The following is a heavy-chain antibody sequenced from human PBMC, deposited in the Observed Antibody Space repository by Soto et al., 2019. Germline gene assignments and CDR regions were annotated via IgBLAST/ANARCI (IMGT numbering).Heavy chain of an antibody. CDR3: ARLLIGGWYFIDY. CDR1: GGSISSYY. V-gene: IGHV4-59*08. CDR2: IYYSGST. Sequence: TSETLSLTCTVSGGSISSYYWSWIRQPPGKGLEWIGYIYYSGSTNYNPSLKSRVTISVDTSKNQFSLKLSSVTAADTAVYYCARLLIGGWYFIDYWGQGTLVTVS. J-gene: IGHJ4*02. D-gene: IGHD6-19*01.